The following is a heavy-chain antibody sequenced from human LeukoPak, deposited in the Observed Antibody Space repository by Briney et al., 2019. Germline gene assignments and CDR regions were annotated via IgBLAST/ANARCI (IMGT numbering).Heavy chain of an antibody. J-gene: IGHJ4*02. Sequence: SVKVSCKASGGTFSSYAISWVRQAPGQGLEWMGGIIPIFGAANYAQKFQGRVTITTDESTSKAYMELSSLRSEDTAVYYCARAWAACGGDCYSLFGFDYWGQGTLVTVSS. V-gene: IGHV1-69*05. CDR1: GGTFSSYA. D-gene: IGHD2-21*02. CDR2: IIPIFGAA. CDR3: ARAWAACGGDCYSLFGFDY.